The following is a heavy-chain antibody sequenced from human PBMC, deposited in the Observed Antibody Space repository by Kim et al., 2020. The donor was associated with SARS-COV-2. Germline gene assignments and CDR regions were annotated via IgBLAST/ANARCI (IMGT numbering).Heavy chain of an antibody. J-gene: IGHJ6*02. CDR1: GYTFTSYA. D-gene: IGHD3-22*01. Sequence: ASVKVSCKASGYTFTSYAMHWVRQAPGQRLEWMGWINAGNGNTKYSQKFQGRVTITRDTSASTAYMELSSLRSEDTAVYYCAREIDSSGGMDVWGQGTTVTVSS. CDR2: INAGNGNT. CDR3: AREIDSSGGMDV. V-gene: IGHV1-3*01.